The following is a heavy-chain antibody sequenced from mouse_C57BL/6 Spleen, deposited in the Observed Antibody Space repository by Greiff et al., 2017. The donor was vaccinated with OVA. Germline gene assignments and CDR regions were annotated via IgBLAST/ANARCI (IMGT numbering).Heavy chain of an antibody. J-gene: IGHJ4*01. D-gene: IGHD1-1*01. V-gene: IGHV1-82*01. CDR2: IYPGDGDT. Sequence: SGPELVKPGASVKISCKASGYAFSSSWMNWVKQRPGKGLEWIGRIYPGDGDTNYNGKFKGKATLTADKSSSTAYMQLSSLTSEDSAVYFCAGNYGSSYGYAMDYWGQGTSVTVSS. CDR3: AGNYGSSYGYAMDY. CDR1: GYAFSSSW.